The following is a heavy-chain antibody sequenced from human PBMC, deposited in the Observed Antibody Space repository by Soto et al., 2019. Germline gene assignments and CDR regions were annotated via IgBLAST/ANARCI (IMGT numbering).Heavy chain of an antibody. J-gene: IGHJ6*02. V-gene: IGHV3-74*01. D-gene: IGHD4-4*01. Sequence: GGSLRLSCAASGFTFSPYSMHWVRQAPGKGLVWVSRINSDGSNTRYADSVKGRFTISRDNAKNTLYLQMNSLRAEDTAVYYCARERALTVNTVNDMDVWGQGTTVTVSS. CDR1: GFTFSPYS. CDR2: INSDGSNT. CDR3: ARERALTVNTVNDMDV.